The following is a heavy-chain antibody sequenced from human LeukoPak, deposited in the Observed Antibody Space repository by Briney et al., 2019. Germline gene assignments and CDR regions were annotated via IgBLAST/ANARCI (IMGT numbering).Heavy chain of an antibody. V-gene: IGHV4-34*01. CDR3: ARRLVGATEDY. CDR2: INHSGST. J-gene: IGHJ4*02. CDR1: GGSFSGYY. Sequence: PSETLSLTCAVYGGSFSGYYWSWIRQPPGKGLEWIGEINHSGSTNYNPSLKSRVTISVDTSKNQFSLKLSSVTAADTAVYYCARRLVGATEDYWGQGTLVTVSS. D-gene: IGHD1-26*01.